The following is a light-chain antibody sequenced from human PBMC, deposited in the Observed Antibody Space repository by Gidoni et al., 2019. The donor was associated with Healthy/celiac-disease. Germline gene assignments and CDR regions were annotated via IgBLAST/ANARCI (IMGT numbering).Light chain of an antibody. CDR2: AAS. CDR3: QQSYSTPRT. J-gene: IGKJ1*01. V-gene: IGKV1-39*01. CDR1: QSISSY. Sequence: DIQITQSPSSLSASVGDRVTITCRASQSISSYLNWYQQKPGKAPKLLIYAASSLQSGVPSRFSGSGSGTDVTLTISSLQPEDFATYYCQQSYSTPRTFGQGTKVEIK.